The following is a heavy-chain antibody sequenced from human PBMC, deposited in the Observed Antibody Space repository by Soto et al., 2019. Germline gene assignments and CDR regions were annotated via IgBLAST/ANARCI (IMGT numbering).Heavy chain of an antibody. Sequence: EVQLLESGGGLIQPGGSLRLSCAGSGFTFSDYGMNWVRQAPGKGLEWVSGLTWGGSAYYAESVRGRFTISKDNSKSILIVQMNSLGVEDTAVYYCAKEKTASTYDGMDGWGQGTPVTVSS. CDR2: LTWGGSA. CDR1: GFTFSDYG. CDR3: AKEKTASTYDGMDG. V-gene: IGHV3-23*01. J-gene: IGHJ6*02.